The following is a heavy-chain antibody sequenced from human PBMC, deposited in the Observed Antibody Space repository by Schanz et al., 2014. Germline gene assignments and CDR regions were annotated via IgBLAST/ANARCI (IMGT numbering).Heavy chain of an antibody. CDR2: ITYNGGTI. CDR1: GITFSSHS. V-gene: IGHV3-48*01. CDR3: ARGLIAAAGGAFDY. D-gene: IGHD6-13*01. Sequence: EVHLVESGGGLVQPGGSLRLSCAASGITFSSHSFNWVRQAPGKGLEWISYITYNGGTIYYADSVKGRFTISRDNSKNLLYLQMNSLRAGDAAVYYCARGLIAAAGGAFDYWGQGTLVTVSS. J-gene: IGHJ4*02.